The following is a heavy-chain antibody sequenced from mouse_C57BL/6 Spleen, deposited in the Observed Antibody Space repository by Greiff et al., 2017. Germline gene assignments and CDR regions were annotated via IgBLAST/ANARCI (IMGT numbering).Heavy chain of an antibody. CDR1: GYTFTSYW. V-gene: IGHV1-69*01. J-gene: IGHJ1*03. CDR3: ARNSYGSWYFDV. D-gene: IGHD1-1*01. Sequence: VQLQQPGAELVMPGASVKLSCKASGYTFTSYWMHWVKQRPGQGLEWIGEIDPSDSYTNYNQKFKGKSTLTVDKSSSTAYMQLSSLTSEDSAVYYCARNSYGSWYFDVWGTGTTVTVSS. CDR2: IDPSDSYT.